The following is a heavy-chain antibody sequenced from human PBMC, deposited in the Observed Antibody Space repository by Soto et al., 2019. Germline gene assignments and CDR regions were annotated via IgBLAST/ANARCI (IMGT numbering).Heavy chain of an antibody. CDR2: IYPGDSDT. CDR1: GYNFINYW. D-gene: IGHD3-22*01. J-gene: IGHJ4*02. CDR3: ARRFRYFDSSGYLLYYFDY. Sequence: LGESLKISCKGSGYNFINYWIAWVRQMPGKGLEWMGFIYPGDSDTRYSPSFQGQVTISADKSISTAYLQWSSLKASDTAIYYCARRFRYFDSSGYLLYYFDYWGQGTLVTVSS. V-gene: IGHV5-51*01.